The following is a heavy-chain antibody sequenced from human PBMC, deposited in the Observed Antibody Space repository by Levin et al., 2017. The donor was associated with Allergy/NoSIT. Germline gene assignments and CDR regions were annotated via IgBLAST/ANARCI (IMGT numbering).Heavy chain of an antibody. CDR2: ISYDGSNK. CDR3: ARDPTVKYSTTILVENNWFDP. Sequence: SGGSLRLSCAASGFTFSSYAMHWVRQAPGKGLEWVAVISYDGSNKYYADSVKGRFTISRDNSKNTLYLQMNSLRAEDTAVYYCARDPTVKYSTTILVENNWFDPWGQGTLVTVSS. D-gene: IGHD4-17*01. J-gene: IGHJ5*02. CDR1: GFTFSSYA. V-gene: IGHV3-30-3*01.